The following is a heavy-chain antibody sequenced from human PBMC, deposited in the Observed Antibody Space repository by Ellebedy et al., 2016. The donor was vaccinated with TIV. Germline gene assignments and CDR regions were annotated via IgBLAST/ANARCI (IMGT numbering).Heavy chain of an antibody. CDR3: AKYGGNSGTGFHI. V-gene: IGHV3-7*03. J-gene: IGHJ3*02. D-gene: IGHD4-23*01. CDR1: GFTFSVYW. CDR2: IKKDGSEK. Sequence: LSLTXXASGFTFSVYWMSWVRQAPGRGLEFVANIKKDGSEKYYVDSVKGRFTISRDNAKNSLYLQMDSLRAEDTAMYYCAKYGGNSGTGFHIWGQGTMVTVSS.